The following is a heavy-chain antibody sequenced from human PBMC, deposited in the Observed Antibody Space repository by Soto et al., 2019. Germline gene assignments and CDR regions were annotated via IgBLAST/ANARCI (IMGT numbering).Heavy chain of an antibody. J-gene: IGHJ5*02. D-gene: IGHD2-2*01. CDR1: GGSFSGYY. CDR2: INHSGST. Sequence: ASETLSLTCAVYGGSFSGYYWSWIRQPPGKGLEWIGEINHSGSTNYNPSLKSRVTISVDTSKNQFSLKLSSVTAADTAVYYCARGVGAYCSSTSCYSYNWFDPWGQGTLVTVSS. V-gene: IGHV4-34*01. CDR3: ARGVGAYCSSTSCYSYNWFDP.